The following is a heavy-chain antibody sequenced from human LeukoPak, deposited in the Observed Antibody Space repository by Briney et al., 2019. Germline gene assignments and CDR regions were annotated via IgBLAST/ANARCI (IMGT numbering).Heavy chain of an antibody. J-gene: IGHJ4*02. D-gene: IGHD3-22*01. CDR2: IYHSGST. CDR1: GGSISSSIW. V-gene: IGHV4-4*02. CDR3: ATYYYDSSGYYYYFDY. Sequence: PSETLSLTCAVSGGSISSSIWWSWVRQPPGKGLEWIGEIYHSGSTNYNPSLKSRVTISVDKSKNQFSLKLSSVTAADTAVYYCATYYYDSSGYYYYFDYWGQGTLVTVSS.